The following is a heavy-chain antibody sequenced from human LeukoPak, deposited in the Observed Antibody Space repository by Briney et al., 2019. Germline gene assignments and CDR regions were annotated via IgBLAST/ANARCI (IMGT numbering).Heavy chain of an antibody. Sequence: GGSLRLSCTASGFTFSSYAMSWVRQAPGKGLEWVSTLSGSGGNTYYADSVKGRVTISRDNSKNTLYLQMNSLRAEDTAVYHCAKGSYYYDSADYFDYWGQGTLVTVSS. CDR1: GFTFSSYA. D-gene: IGHD3-22*01. CDR2: LSGSGGNT. J-gene: IGHJ4*02. CDR3: AKGSYYYDSADYFDY. V-gene: IGHV3-23*01.